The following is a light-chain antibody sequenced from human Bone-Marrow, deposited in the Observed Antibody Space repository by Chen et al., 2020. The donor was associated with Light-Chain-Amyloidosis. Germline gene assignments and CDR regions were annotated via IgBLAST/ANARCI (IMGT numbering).Light chain of an antibody. Sequence: QSALPQPPSASGAPGHSGPISCTGTSNANFSWYQQYPGKAPKLIIYEVTKRPSGVPDRFSGSKSGNTASLTVSGLQADDEGDYFCSAGGGTNHFYVIGSGTRVTVL. J-gene: IGLJ1*01. CDR3: SAGGGTNHFYV. CDR2: EVT. V-gene: IGLV2-8*01. CDR1: SNAN.